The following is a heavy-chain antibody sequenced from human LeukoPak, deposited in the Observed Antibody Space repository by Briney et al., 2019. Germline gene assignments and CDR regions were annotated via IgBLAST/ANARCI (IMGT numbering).Heavy chain of an antibody. CDR1: GFTFSSYA. J-gene: IGHJ3*01. CDR3: AKDVFPFVDAFDV. CDR2: ISGSGGST. Sequence: PGVSLRLSCGASGFTFSSYAMSWVRQAPGKGLEWVSGISGSGGSTYYANSVKGRFTLSRDNSKNTLHMQMNSLRVEDTAVYYCAKDVFPFVDAFDVWGQGTMVTVSS. V-gene: IGHV3-23*01. D-gene: IGHD3-16*01.